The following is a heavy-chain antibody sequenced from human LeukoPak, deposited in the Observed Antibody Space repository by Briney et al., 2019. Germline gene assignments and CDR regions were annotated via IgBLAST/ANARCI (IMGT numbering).Heavy chain of an antibody. V-gene: IGHV3-48*03. CDR2: INSSGSTI. CDR3: ARDGDTVLTRGYYYYLDV. D-gene: IGHD3-10*01. Sequence: GGSLRLSCAASGFTFSSYEMNWVRQAPRKGLEWVSYINSSGSTIYYADSVKGRFTISRDNAKKSLYLQMNSLRAEDTALYCCARDGDTVLTRGYYYYLDVWGKGTTVTVSS. CDR1: GFTFSSYE. J-gene: IGHJ6*03.